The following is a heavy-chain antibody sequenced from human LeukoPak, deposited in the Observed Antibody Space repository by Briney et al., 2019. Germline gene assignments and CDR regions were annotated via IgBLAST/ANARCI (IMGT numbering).Heavy chain of an antibody. CDR2: ISSSSSYI. D-gene: IGHD5-12*01. CDR1: GFTFSDYY. CDR3: ARGGYSGYDYRDVTTPVDY. J-gene: IGHJ4*02. V-gene: IGHV3-11*06. Sequence: PGGSLRLSCAASGFTFSDYYMSWIRQAPGKGLEWVSSISSSSSYIYYADSVKGRFTISRDNAKNSLYLQMNSLRAEDTAVYYCARGGYSGYDYRDVTTPVDYWGQGTLVTVSS.